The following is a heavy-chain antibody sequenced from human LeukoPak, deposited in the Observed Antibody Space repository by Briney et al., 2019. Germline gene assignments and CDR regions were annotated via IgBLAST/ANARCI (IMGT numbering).Heavy chain of an antibody. CDR3: ARDQEYSSAFDY. J-gene: IGHJ4*02. Sequence: PGGSLRPSCAASGFTFSSYWMSWVRQAPGKGLEWVANIKQDGSEKYYVDSVKGRFTISRDNAKNSLYLQMNSLRAEDTAVHYCARDQEYSSAFDYWGQGTLVTVSS. CDR2: IKQDGSEK. CDR1: GFTFSSYW. D-gene: IGHD5-18*01. V-gene: IGHV3-7*01.